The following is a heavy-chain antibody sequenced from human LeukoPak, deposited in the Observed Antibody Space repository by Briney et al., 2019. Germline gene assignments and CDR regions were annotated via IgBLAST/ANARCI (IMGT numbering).Heavy chain of an antibody. J-gene: IGHJ1*01. D-gene: IGHD6-19*01. CDR2: IWYEGNYK. CDR1: GFTFSNHG. V-gene: IGHV3-30*02. CDR3: ARGAAAVAGGGYFQY. Sequence: PGGSLRLSCEASGFTFSNHGFHWVRQAPGKGLEWVACIWYEGNYKYYGDSVKGRFTISRDNSKNTVYLQMNSLRTEDTAVYYCARGAAAVAGGGYFQYWGQGTPVTVSS.